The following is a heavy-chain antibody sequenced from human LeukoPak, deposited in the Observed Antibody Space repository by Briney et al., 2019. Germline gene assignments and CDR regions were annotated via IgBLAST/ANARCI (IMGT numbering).Heavy chain of an antibody. V-gene: IGHV4-34*01. CDR3: ARQTGYSSGWYYYYYYMDV. CDR2: INHSGST. CDR1: GGSFSGYY. J-gene: IGHJ6*03. Sequence: SETLSLTCAVYGGSFSGYYRSWIRQPPGKGLEWIGEINHSGSTNYNPSLKSRVTISVDTSKNQFSLKLSSVTAADTAVYYCARQTGYSSGWYYYYYYMDVWGKGTTVTISS. D-gene: IGHD6-19*01.